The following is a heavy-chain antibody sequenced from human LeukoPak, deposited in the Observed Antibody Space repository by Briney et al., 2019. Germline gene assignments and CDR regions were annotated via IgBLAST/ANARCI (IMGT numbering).Heavy chain of an antibody. J-gene: IGHJ3*02. CDR2: IYYSGST. Sequence: SETLSLTCTVSGGSISSSSYYWGWIRQPPGKGLEWIGSIYYSGSTYYNPSLKSRVTISVDTSKNQFSLKLSSVTAADTAVYYCARGRFGGIDAFDIWGQGTMVTVSS. CDR1: GGSISSSSYY. CDR3: ARGRFGGIDAFDI. D-gene: IGHD3-16*01. V-gene: IGHV4-39*07.